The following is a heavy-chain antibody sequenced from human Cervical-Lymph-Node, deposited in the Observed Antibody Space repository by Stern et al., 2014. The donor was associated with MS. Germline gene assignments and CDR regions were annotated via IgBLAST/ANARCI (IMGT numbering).Heavy chain of an antibody. V-gene: IGHV3-30*18. Sequence: VQLVESGGGVVQPGKSLRLSCADSGFTFSTYGMHWVRQAPGKGLEWVTFISFDGSKKYFADAVKGRFATSRDNSKDTLHLEMNSLRVDDTAVYYCAKAPIAMVGSYLDSWGQGTLVIVSS. CDR3: AKAPIAMVGSYLDS. CDR1: GFTFSTYG. D-gene: IGHD6-19*01. J-gene: IGHJ4*02. CDR2: ISFDGSKK.